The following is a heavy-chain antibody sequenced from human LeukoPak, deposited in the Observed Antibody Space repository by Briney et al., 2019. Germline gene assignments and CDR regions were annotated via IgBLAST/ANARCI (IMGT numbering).Heavy chain of an antibody. CDR2: IYHSGST. CDR1: GASISTAGYS. CDR3: ARGYQYYYDSSGYYLDY. V-gene: IGHV4-30-2*01. D-gene: IGHD3-22*01. J-gene: IGHJ4*02. Sequence: SETLSLTCAVSGASISTAGYSWSWIRQPPGKGLEWIGYIYHSGSTYYNPSLKSRVTISVDRSKNQFSLKLSSVTAADTAVYYCARGYQYYYDSSGYYLDYWGQGTLVTVSS.